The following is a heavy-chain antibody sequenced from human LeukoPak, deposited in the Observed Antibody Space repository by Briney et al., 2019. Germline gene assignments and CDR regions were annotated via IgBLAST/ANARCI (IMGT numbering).Heavy chain of an antibody. CDR3: ARGVVRGVTSYYYYGMDV. CDR1: GYTFTSYG. CDR2: ISAYNGNT. Sequence: ASVKVSCKASGYTFTSYGISWVRQAPGQGLEWMGWISAYNGNTNYAQKLQGRVTMTTDTSTSTAYMGLRSLRSDDTAVYYCARGVVRGVTSYYYYGMDVWGKGTTVTVSS. V-gene: IGHV1-18*04. J-gene: IGHJ6*04. D-gene: IGHD3-10*01.